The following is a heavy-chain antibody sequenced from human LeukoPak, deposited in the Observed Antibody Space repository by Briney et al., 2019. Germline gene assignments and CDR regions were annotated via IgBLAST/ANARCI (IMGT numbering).Heavy chain of an antibody. CDR1: GFTFSSYW. Sequence: GGSLRLSCAASGFTFSSYWMSWVRQAPGKGLEWVANIKQDGSEKYYVDSVKGRFTISRHNAKNSLYLQMNSLRAEDTAVYYCARGQSGYDFYYYYMDVWGKGTTVTISS. V-gene: IGHV3-7*01. J-gene: IGHJ6*03. D-gene: IGHD5-12*01. CDR3: ARGQSGYDFYYYYMDV. CDR2: IKQDGSEK.